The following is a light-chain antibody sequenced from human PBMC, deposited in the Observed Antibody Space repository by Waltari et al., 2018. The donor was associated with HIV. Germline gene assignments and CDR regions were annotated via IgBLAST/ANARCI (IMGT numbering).Light chain of an antibody. CDR3: SSYTSSSTGV. CDR2: EVS. V-gene: IGLV2-14*01. CDR1: SSDVGGYNY. J-gene: IGLJ1*01. Sequence: QSALTQPASVSGSPGQSITISCTGTSSDVGGYNYVSWYQQHPGKAPKLMIYEVSNRPSGVSNRFSCSKSGNTASLTISGLQAEDEADYYCSSYTSSSTGVFGTGTKVTVL.